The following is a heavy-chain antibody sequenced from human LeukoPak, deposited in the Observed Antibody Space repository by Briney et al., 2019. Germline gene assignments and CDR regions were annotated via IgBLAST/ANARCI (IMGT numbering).Heavy chain of an antibody. J-gene: IGHJ3*01. CDR3: VRARGFSNCVLTDGFDS. Sequence: ASVKVSCKASGRLFTSYGIAWVRQAPGERLEWVGWISNFDGDTKVAENLQGRVTLTTDSSTSTAYMVLTNLKFDDTAVYYCVRARGFSNCVLTDGFDSWGQGTKVTVSS. V-gene: IGHV1-18*01. CDR2: ISNFDGDT. CDR1: GRLFTSYG. D-gene: IGHD6-13*01.